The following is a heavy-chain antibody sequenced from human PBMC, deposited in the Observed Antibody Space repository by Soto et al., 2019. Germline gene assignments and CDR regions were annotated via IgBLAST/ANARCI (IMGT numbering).Heavy chain of an antibody. Sequence: QVQVVESGGGLVQPGRSPRLSCGASGFNFSTYGMHWVRQVPGKGLEWVAVISYDGVNKYSAGSVRGRFTISRDNSKNTLYLQMNSLRAEDTAVYYCAKGLVGYVFGVQDYFFGMDVWGQGTTVTVAS. J-gene: IGHJ6*02. V-gene: IGHV3-30*18. CDR1: GFNFSTYG. CDR2: ISYDGVNK. CDR3: AKGLVGYVFGVQDYFFGMDV. D-gene: IGHD1-26*01.